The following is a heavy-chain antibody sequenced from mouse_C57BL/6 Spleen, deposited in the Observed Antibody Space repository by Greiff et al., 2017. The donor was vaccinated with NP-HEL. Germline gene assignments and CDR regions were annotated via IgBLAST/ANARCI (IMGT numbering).Heavy chain of an antibody. CDR2: IDPETGGT. CDR3: TTPYDYDGLFDY. Sequence: QVQLQQSGAELVRPGASVTLSCKASGYTFTDYEMHWVKQTPVHGLEWIGAIDPETGGTAYNQKFKGKAILTADKSSSTAYMELRSLTSEDSAVYYCTTPYDYDGLFDYWGQGTTLTVSS. J-gene: IGHJ2*01. V-gene: IGHV1-15*01. CDR1: GYTFTDYE. D-gene: IGHD2-4*01.